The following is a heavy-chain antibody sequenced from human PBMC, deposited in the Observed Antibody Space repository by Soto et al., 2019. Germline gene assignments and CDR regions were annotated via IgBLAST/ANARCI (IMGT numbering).Heavy chain of an antibody. J-gene: IGHJ4*02. CDR2: INHSGKI. D-gene: IGHD1-1*01. CDR1: GGSPNAYY. V-gene: IGHV4-34*01. CDR3: VTSNNLFHSYYDN. Sequence: SETLSLTCEVYGGSPNAYYWTWIRQSPGKGLEWIGEINHSGKIHYNPSLESRLSISADTSKRQFSLTLTSVTAADAAMYYCVTSNNLFHSYYDNWGQGXLVTVYS.